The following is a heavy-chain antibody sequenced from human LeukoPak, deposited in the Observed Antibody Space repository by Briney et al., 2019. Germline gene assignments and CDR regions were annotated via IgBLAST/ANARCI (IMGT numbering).Heavy chain of an antibody. CDR3: AREGEGVDTAMVTYDFDY. J-gene: IGHJ4*02. D-gene: IGHD5-18*01. Sequence: TGGSLRLSCAASGFTFSSYSMNWLRQAPGKGLEWVSSISSSSSYIYYADSVKGRFTISRDNAKNSLYLQMNSLRAEDTAVYYCAREGEGVDTAMVTYDFDYWGQGTLVTVSS. V-gene: IGHV3-21*01. CDR1: GFTFSSYS. CDR2: ISSSSSYI.